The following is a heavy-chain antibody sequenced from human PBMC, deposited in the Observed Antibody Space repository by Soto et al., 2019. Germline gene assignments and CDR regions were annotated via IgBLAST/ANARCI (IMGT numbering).Heavy chain of an antibody. J-gene: IGHJ4*02. CDR2: IRASAVST. V-gene: IGHV3-23*01. CDR1: GFTFSNYA. CDR3: AKGPYCGSGIGCDY. Sequence: EVQVLESGGGLVQPGGSLRLSCVVSGFTFSNYAMSWVRQAPGKGLEWVSGIRASAVSTFYADSVKGRFTISRDDSKKTLSLQMTSLRAEDTAVYYCAKGPYCGSGIGCDYWGQGTLVTVSS. D-gene: IGHD3-10*01.